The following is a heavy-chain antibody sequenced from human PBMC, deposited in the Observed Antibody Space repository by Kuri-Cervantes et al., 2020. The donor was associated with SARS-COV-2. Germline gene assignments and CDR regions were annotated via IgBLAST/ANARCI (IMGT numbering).Heavy chain of an antibody. J-gene: IGHJ4*02. CDR1: GGSFRGYF. V-gene: IGHV4-34*01. Sequence: SQTLSLTCAVYGGSFRGYFWSWIRQSPGKGLEWIGEINHNGITNYSPSLKSRVTISVDTSKNQFSLKLSSVTAADTAVYYCARGRGVLPFWSAYSPYYFDSWGQGTLVTVSS. CDR2: INHNGIT. CDR3: ARGRGVLPFWSAYSPYYFDS. D-gene: IGHD3-3*01.